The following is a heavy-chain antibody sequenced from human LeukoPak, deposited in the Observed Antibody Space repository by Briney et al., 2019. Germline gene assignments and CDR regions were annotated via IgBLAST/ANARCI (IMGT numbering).Heavy chain of an antibody. CDR1: GGSVSSGNSY. D-gene: IGHD6-13*01. V-gene: IGHV4-61*01. Sequence: SETLSLTCTVSGGSVSSGNSYWSWIRQPPGKGLEFIGYIYYSGTSNYNPSLKSRVTMSVDTSNNQFSLKLNSVTAADTAVYYCAKAAGYSTIYWFDPWGQGTLVTVSS. J-gene: IGHJ5*02. CDR3: AKAAGYSTIYWFDP. CDR2: IYYSGTS.